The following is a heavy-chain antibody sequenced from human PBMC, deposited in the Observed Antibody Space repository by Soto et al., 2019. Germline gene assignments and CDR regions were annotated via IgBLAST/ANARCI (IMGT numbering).Heavy chain of an antibody. Sequence: SGPTLVNPTQTLTLTCIFSGFSLRTSGVGVGWIRQPPGKALEWLGFIYWNDDKRYSPSLKSRLTITKDTSKNQVVLTMTNMDSVHTPTYYCAPSGTSACYGCFDPWRQVPLVTVSS. V-gene: IGHV2-5*01. CDR1: GFSLRTSGVG. J-gene: IGHJ5*02. D-gene: IGHD6-19*01. CDR2: IYWNDDK. CDR3: APSGTSACYGCFDP.